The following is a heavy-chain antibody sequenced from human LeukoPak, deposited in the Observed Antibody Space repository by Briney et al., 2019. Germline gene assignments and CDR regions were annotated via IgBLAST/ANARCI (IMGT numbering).Heavy chain of an antibody. V-gene: IGHV3-21*01. CDR3: AREAGGSYDNGVFDY. J-gene: IGHJ4*02. Sequence: GGSLRLSCAASGFTFSSYSMNWVRQAPGKGLEWVSSISSSSSYIYYADSVKGRFTISRDNAKNSLYLQMNSLRAEDTAVYHCAREAGGSYDNGVFDYWGQGTLVTVSS. D-gene: IGHD5-12*01. CDR1: GFTFSSYS. CDR2: ISSSSSYI.